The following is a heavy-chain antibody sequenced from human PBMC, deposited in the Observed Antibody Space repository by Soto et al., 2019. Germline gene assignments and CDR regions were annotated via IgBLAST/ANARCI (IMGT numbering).Heavy chain of an antibody. CDR1: GFTFSSYG. Sequence: QVQLVESGGGVVQPGRSLRLSCAASGFTFSSYGMHWVRQAPGKGLEWVAVISYDGSNKYYADSVKGRFTISRDNSKNPLYLQLNSLRAEDTAVYYCAKVPHSSSWEYYFDYWGQGTLVTVSS. D-gene: IGHD6-13*01. V-gene: IGHV3-30*18. CDR3: AKVPHSSSWEYYFDY. CDR2: ISYDGSNK. J-gene: IGHJ4*02.